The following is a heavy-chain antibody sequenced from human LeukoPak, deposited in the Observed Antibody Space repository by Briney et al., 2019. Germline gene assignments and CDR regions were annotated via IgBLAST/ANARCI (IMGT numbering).Heavy chain of an antibody. CDR2: INPNSGGT. Sequence: GASVKVSCKASGYTFTGYYMHWVRQAPGQGLEWMGWINPNSGGTNYAQKFQGRVTMTRDTSISTAYMELSRLRSDDTAVCYCARPRYSSSWRPFDYWGQGTLVTVSS. CDR3: ARPRYSSSWRPFDY. D-gene: IGHD6-13*01. CDR1: GYTFTGYY. V-gene: IGHV1-2*02. J-gene: IGHJ4*02.